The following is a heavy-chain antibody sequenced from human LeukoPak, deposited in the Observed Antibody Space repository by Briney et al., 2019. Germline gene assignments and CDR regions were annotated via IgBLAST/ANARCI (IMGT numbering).Heavy chain of an antibody. J-gene: IGHJ5*02. CDR2: IIPIFGTA. D-gene: IGHD6-13*01. CDR3: ARRISAASGDWFDP. CDR1: GGTFSSYA. V-gene: IGHV1-69*05. Sequence: SVKVSCKASGGTFSSYAISWVRQAPGQGLEWMGGIIPIFGTANYAQKFQGRVTITTDESTSTAYMELRSLRSDDTAVYYCARRISAASGDWFDPWGQGTLVTVSS.